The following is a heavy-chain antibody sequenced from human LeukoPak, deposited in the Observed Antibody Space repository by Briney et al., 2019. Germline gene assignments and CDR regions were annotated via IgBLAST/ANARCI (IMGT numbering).Heavy chain of an antibody. CDR1: GGTFSSYA. CDR3: ASLVSYVNAFDI. J-gene: IGHJ3*02. D-gene: IGHD3-16*01. Sequence: GASVTVSCKASGGTFSSYAISWVRQAPGQGLEWMGGIIPIFGTANYAQKFQGRVTITADESTSTAYMELSSLRSEDTAVYYCASLVSYVNAFDIWGQGTMVTVSS. V-gene: IGHV1-69*13. CDR2: IIPIFGTA.